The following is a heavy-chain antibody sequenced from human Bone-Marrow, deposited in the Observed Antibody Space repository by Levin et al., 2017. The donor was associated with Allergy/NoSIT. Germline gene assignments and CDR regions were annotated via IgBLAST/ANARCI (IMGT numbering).Heavy chain of an antibody. V-gene: IGHV1-8*02. CDR3: ARRGMVRGDHDP. J-gene: IGHJ5*02. Sequence: TGESLKISCKASGYTFTSYDINWVRQATGQGLEWMGWMNPNSGNTGYAQKFQGRVTMTRNTSIGTAYMELSSLRSEDTAVYYCARRGMVRGDHDPWGKGTLVTVSS. CDR2: MNPNSGNT. D-gene: IGHD3-10*01. CDR1: GYTFTSYD.